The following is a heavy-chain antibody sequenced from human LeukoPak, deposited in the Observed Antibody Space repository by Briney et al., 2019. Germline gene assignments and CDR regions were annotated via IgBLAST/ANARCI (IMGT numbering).Heavy chain of an antibody. CDR1: GGSISSSSYY. CDR3: ARVFTVPAGYYFDY. Sequence: SETLSLTCTVSGGSISSSSYYWGWIRQPPGKGLEWIGSIYYSGSTYYNPPLKGRVTISVDTSKNQFSLKLSSVTAADTAVYYCARVFTVPAGYYFDYWGQGTLVTVSS. D-gene: IGHD4-17*01. J-gene: IGHJ4*02. CDR2: IYYSGST. V-gene: IGHV4-39*07.